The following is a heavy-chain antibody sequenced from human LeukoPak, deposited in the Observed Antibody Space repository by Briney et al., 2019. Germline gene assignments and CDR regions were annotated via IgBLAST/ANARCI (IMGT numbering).Heavy chain of an antibody. CDR2: IYYSGGT. V-gene: IGHV4-39*07. D-gene: IGHD3-3*01. J-gene: IGHJ4*02. Sequence: PSETLSLTCTVSGGSISSSSYYWGWIRQPPGKGLEWIGSIYYSGGTYYNPSLKSRVTISVDTSKNQFSLKLSSVTAADTAVYYCARVYYDFWSGYYTGLSYYFDYWGQGTLVTVSS. CDR1: GGSISSSSYY. CDR3: ARVYYDFWSGYYTGLSYYFDY.